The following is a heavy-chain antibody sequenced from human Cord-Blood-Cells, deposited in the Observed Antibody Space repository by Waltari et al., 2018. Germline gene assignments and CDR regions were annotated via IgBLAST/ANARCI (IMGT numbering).Heavy chain of an antibody. D-gene: IGHD3-3*01. J-gene: IGHJ4*02. CDR1: GGSISSYY. V-gene: IGHV4-4*07. CDR2: IYTSGST. Sequence: QVQLQESGPGLVKPSETLFLTCTVSGGSISSYYWSWIRQPAGKGLEWIGRIYTSGSTNYTPSLKCLVTISVDTSKNQFSLKLSSVTAADTAVYYCAAYDFWSGYYMGYWGQGTLVTVSS. CDR3: AAYDFWSGYYMGY.